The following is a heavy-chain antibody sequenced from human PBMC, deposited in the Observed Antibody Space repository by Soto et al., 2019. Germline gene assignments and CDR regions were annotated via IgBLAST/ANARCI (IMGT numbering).Heavy chain of an antibody. CDR3: ARDVLFWQRVTPGFDY. CDR1: GFTFSSYS. D-gene: IGHD6-25*01. Sequence: GGSLRLSCAASGFTFSSYSMNWVRQAPGKGLEWVSSISSSSSYIYYADSVKGRFTISRDNAKNSLYLQMNSLRAEDTAVYYCARDVLFWQRVTPGFDYWGQGTLVTVSS. V-gene: IGHV3-21*01. CDR2: ISSSSSYI. J-gene: IGHJ4*02.